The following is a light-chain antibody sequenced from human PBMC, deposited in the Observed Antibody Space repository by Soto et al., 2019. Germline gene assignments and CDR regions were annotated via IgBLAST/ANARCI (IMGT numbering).Light chain of an antibody. J-gene: IGKJ1*01. CDR1: QSISSNY. Sequence: EIVLTQSPGTLSLSPGEGATLSCRASQSISSNYLAWYQQKPGQAPRLLIYGASSRATDIPDRFRGSGSGRDFVLNISRLEPEDFGMYYCQQYSSSPRTFGQGTKVDIK. V-gene: IGKV3-20*01. CDR3: QQYSSSPRT. CDR2: GAS.